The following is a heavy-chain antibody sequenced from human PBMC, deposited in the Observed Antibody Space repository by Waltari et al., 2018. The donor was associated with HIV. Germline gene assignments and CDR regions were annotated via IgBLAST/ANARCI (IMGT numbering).Heavy chain of an antibody. D-gene: IGHD2-15*01. CDR1: GYTFTGYY. CDR3: ARESPTVLVADHRNYFDY. J-gene: IGHJ4*02. CDR2: IKPNRGGT. V-gene: IGHV1-2*02. Sequence: QVQLVQSGAEVKKPGASVKVSCKASGYTFTGYYMHWVRQAPGQGLEWMGWIKPNRGGTNYAQKFQGRVTRTRDTSISTAYMELSRLRSDDTAVYYCARESPTVLVADHRNYFDYWGQGTLVTVSS.